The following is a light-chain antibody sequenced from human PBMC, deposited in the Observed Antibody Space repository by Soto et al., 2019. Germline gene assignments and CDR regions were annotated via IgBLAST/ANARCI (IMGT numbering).Light chain of an antibody. V-gene: IGKV3-11*01. CDR1: ESVSNF. Sequence: EIEMTQSPATLSLAPGERVTLSCRASESVSNFLAWYQQKPGQAPRLLIYDASNRATGIPARFSGSGSGTDFTLTISSLEPEDFAVYYCQQRSNWPPWTFGQGTKVDIK. CDR2: DAS. CDR3: QQRSNWPPWT. J-gene: IGKJ1*01.